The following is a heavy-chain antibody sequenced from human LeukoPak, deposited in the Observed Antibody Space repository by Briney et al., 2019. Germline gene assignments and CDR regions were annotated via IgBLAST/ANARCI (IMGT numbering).Heavy chain of an antibody. Sequence: ASVKVSCKASGYTFTRYGISWVRQAPGQGLGWMVWINTYNDNTDYAHKLQGRVTMTTDTSTSTAYMELRSLRSDDTALYYCATNYYDSSGYYSIDYWGQGTLVTVSS. D-gene: IGHD3-22*01. V-gene: IGHV1-18*01. J-gene: IGHJ4*02. CDR2: INTYNDNT. CDR3: ATNYYDSSGYYSIDY. CDR1: GYTFTRYG.